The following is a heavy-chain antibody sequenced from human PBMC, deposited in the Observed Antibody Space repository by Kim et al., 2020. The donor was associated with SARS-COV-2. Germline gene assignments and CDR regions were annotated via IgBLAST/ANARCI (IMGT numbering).Heavy chain of an antibody. CDR3: ARGTSYYDDSSSVFFDY. CDR1: GYTFTSHA. Sequence: ASVKVSCKASGYTFTSHAINWVRQAPGQGLEWMGWIDTSTGDPSYAQGFTGRLVFSLDTSVSTAYLQITSLKAEDTAVYYCARGTSYYDDSSSVFFDYWGQGTMVTVSS. V-gene: IGHV7-4-1*02. CDR2: IDTSTGDP. J-gene: IGHJ4*02. D-gene: IGHD3-22*01.